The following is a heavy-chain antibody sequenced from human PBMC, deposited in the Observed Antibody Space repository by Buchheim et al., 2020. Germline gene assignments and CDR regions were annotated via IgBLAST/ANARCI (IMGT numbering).Heavy chain of an antibody. CDR2: ISRNGGST. CDR3: ARSLLPIAAAAALDY. J-gene: IGHJ4*02. V-gene: IGHV3-64*02. Sequence: EVQLVESGEGLVQPVGSLRLSCAASGFTFSSYAMHWVRQAPGQGLEYVSAISRNGGSTYYADPVKGRFTISRDNSKKTLFLQMCSLRAEDMAVYFCARSLLPIAAAAALDYWGQGTL. CDR1: GFTFSSYA. D-gene: IGHD6-13*01.